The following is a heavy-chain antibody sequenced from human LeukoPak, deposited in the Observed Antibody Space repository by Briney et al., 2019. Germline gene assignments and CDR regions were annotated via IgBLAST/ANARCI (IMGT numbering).Heavy chain of an antibody. J-gene: IGHJ4*02. CDR1: GFTFSDAC. Sequence: GGSLRLSCAASGFTFSDACMTWVRQAPGKGLEWVGRITCRTDGGTTDYAAPVKGKFTFSRDDSKNMLYLQMNSLKTEDTAVYYCTTDPNFDYVWGTYRLDYWGKGTLVTVSS. CDR2: ITCRTDGGTT. D-gene: IGHD3-16*02. V-gene: IGHV3-15*05. CDR3: TTDPNFDYVWGTYRLDY.